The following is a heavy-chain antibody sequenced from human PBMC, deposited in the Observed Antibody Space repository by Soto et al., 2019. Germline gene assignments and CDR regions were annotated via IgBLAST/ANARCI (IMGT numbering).Heavy chain of an antibody. V-gene: IGHV3-23*03. J-gene: IGHJ4*02. Sequence: GSLSLSCTASGLPHSNFAIMWVRQAPGKGLECVSGIYGGGRGIEYADSVKGRFTISRDNSKNTVYLQMTDLRVDDTAVYYCAKDAVYNDGLWLMDHWGQGTQVTVYS. CDR3: AKDAVYNDGLWLMDH. CDR1: GLPHSNFA. D-gene: IGHD2-21*01. CDR2: IYGGGRGI.